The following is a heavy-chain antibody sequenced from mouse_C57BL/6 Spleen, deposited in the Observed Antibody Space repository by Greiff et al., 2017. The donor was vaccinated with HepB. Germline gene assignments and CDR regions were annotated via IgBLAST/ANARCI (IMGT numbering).Heavy chain of an antibody. CDR2: IYPGGGYT. CDR3: ARSVDGYYGAMDY. CDR1: GYTFTNYW. J-gene: IGHJ4*01. V-gene: IGHV1-63*01. D-gene: IGHD2-3*01. Sequence: QVQPQQSGAELVRPGTSVKMSCKASGYTFTNYWIGWAKQRPGHGLEWIGDIYPGGGYTNYNEKFKGKATLTADKSSSTAYMQFSSLTSEDSAIYYCARSVDGYYGAMDYWGQGTSVTVSS.